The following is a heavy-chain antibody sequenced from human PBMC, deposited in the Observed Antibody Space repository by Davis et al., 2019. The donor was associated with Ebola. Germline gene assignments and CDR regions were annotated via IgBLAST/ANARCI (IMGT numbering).Heavy chain of an antibody. J-gene: IGHJ5*02. Sequence: AASVKVSCKASGYTFTGYYMHWVRQAPGQGLEWMGRINPNSGGTNYAQKFQGRVTMTRDTSISTAYMELSSLRSEDTAVYYCARALVYAIHSGFDPWGQGTLVTVSS. CDR2: INPNSGGT. CDR3: ARALVYAIHSGFDP. V-gene: IGHV1-2*06. D-gene: IGHD2-8*01. CDR1: GYTFTGYY.